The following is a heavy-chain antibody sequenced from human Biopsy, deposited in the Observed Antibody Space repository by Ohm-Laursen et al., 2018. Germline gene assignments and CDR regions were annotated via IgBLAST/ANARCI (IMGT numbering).Heavy chain of an antibody. Sequence: SDTLSLTCTVSGDSVTKYYWSWIRQPPGKGLEWIGHIYYSVMTNYNPSLQSRVPISVDTSRNQVSLTLSSVTAADTAVYYCARDSGILNYGNFKYYHYYGMDVWGRGTKVTVSS. CDR2: IYYSVMT. CDR1: GDSVTKYY. J-gene: IGHJ6*02. CDR3: ARDSGILNYGNFKYYHYYGMDV. V-gene: IGHV4-59*02. D-gene: IGHD4-11*01.